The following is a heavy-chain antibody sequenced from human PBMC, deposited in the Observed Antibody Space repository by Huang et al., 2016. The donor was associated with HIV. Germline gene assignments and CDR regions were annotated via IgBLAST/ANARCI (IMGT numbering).Heavy chain of an antibody. D-gene: IGHD4-17*01. J-gene: IGHJ5*02. V-gene: IGHV5-51*01. CDR1: GYMFTKYW. Sequence: EVQLVQSGAEVKKPGESLKISCKGSGYMFTKYWIGWVRQMPGKGLEWMGIIYPGHSDTRYSPSIQGPVTISADKSITTAYLQWSSLKASDTAIYYCARHDGARPGWVDNWGQGTLVTVSS. CDR2: IYPGHSDT. CDR3: ARHDGARPGWVDN.